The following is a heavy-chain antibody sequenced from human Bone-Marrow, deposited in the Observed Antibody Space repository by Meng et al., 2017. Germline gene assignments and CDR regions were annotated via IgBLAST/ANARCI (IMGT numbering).Heavy chain of an antibody. J-gene: IGHJ4*02. Sequence: ASVKISCKASGYTFTGYYMHWVRQDPGQGLEWMGRINPNSGGTNYAQKFQGRVTMTRDTSISTAYMELSRLRSDDTAVYYCARVYCTNGVCYYYFDYWGQGTLVTVSS. CDR2: INPNSGGT. V-gene: IGHV1-2*06. CDR1: GYTFTGYY. CDR3: ARVYCTNGVCYYYFDY. D-gene: IGHD2-8*01.